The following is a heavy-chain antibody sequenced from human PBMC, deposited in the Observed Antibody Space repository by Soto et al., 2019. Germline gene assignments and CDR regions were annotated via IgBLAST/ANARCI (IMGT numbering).Heavy chain of an antibody. D-gene: IGHD2-8*01. CDR1: GFTFRKFW. J-gene: IGHJ1*01. Sequence: EVQLVQSGGGLAQPGKSLRLSCAASGFTFRKFWMHWVRQVPGKWPVWVSYISSDGTTTDYADSVKGRFTISRDNAKATLYLQVDSLRAEDTAVYYCAIQDCTNDVGLEAAVTVGGALESWGQGTLVTVSS. CDR3: AIQDCTNDVGLEAAVTVGGALES. V-gene: IGHV3-74*01. CDR2: ISSDGTTT.